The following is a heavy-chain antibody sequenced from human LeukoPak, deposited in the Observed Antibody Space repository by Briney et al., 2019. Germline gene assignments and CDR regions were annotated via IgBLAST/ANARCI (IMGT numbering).Heavy chain of an antibody. J-gene: IGHJ4*02. CDR2: ITTSSNYI. D-gene: IGHD3-22*01. V-gene: IGHV3-21*01. CDR3: ARHVVAVGFDY. Sequence: GGSLRLSCAASGFSFSSYTMNWVRQAPGKGLEWVSSITTSSNYIYYADSEKGRFTISRDNAKNSLYLQMNSLRAEDTAVYYCARHVVAVGFDYWGQGTLVTVSS. CDR1: GFSFSSYT.